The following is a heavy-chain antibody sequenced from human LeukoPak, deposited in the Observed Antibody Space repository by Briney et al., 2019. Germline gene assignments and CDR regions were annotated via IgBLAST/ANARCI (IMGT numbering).Heavy chain of an antibody. CDR2: TYYRSKWFN. J-gene: IGHJ4*02. D-gene: IGHD2-2*01. V-gene: IGHV6-1*01. Sequence: SQTLSLTCVISGDGFSTNNAAAWNWFRQSPSRGLEWLGRTYYRSKWFNEYAISVKSRILINGDTSRNQFSLQLNSVTPEDTAMYYCARGTRNAFDSWGQGTLVTVSS. CDR3: ARGTRNAFDS. CDR1: GDGFSTNNAAA.